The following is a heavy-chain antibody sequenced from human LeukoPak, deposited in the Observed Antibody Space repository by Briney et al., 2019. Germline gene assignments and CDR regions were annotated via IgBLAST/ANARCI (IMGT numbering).Heavy chain of an antibody. V-gene: IGHV3-30*04. CDR1: GFTFTNYG. J-gene: IGHJ4*02. D-gene: IGHD3-3*01. CDR3: ARPSGSVTIFGVVDYFDY. Sequence: GGSLRLSCVVSGFTFTNYGMHWVRQAAGNGLDWVASIAYDGSNENYAESVKGRYTISRDNAKNTLYLQLNSLRPEDTAVYYCARPSGSVTIFGVVDYFDYWGQGSLVTVSS. CDR2: IAYDGSNE.